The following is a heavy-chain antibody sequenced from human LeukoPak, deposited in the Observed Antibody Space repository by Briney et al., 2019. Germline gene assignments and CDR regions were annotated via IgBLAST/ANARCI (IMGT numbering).Heavy chain of an antibody. Sequence: SVKVSCKASGGTFSSYAISWVRQAPGQGLEWMGGIIPIFGTANYAQKFQGRVMITADESTSTAYMELSSLRSEDTAVYYCARGYYDSSGYGAFDIWGQGTMVTVSS. D-gene: IGHD3-22*01. CDR3: ARGYYDSSGYGAFDI. CDR1: GGTFSSYA. J-gene: IGHJ3*02. V-gene: IGHV1-69*01. CDR2: IIPIFGTA.